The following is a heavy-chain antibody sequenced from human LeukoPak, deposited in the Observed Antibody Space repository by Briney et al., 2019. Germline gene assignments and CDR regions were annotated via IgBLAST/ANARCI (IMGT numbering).Heavy chain of an antibody. Sequence: ASVKVSCKASGGTFSSYTISWVRQAPGQGLEWMGRIIPIFGTANYAQKFQGRVTITTDESTSTAYVELSSLRSEDTAVYYCARPSITIFGVDPGAFDIWGQGTMVTVSS. CDR1: GGTFSSYT. CDR3: ARPSITIFGVDPGAFDI. D-gene: IGHD3-3*01. V-gene: IGHV1-69*05. J-gene: IGHJ3*02. CDR2: IIPIFGTA.